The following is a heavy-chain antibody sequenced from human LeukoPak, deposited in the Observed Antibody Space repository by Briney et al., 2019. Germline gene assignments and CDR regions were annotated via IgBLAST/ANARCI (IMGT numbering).Heavy chain of an antibody. CDR2: IKSKTDGGTT. J-gene: IGHJ4*02. CDR1: GFTFSNAW. CDR3: TTDIYRLWFFDY. V-gene: IGHV3-15*01. D-gene: IGHD3-10*01. Sequence: GGSLRLSCAASGFTFSNAWMSWVCQAPGKGLEWVGRIKSKTDGGTTDYAAPAKGRFTISRDDSKNTLYLQMNSLKTEDTAVYYCTTDIYRLWFFDYWGQGTLVTVSS.